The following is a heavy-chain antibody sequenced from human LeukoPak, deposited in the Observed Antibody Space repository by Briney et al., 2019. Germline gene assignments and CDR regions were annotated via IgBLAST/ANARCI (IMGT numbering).Heavy chain of an antibody. J-gene: IGHJ5*02. V-gene: IGHV4-34*01. CDR1: GGSFSGYY. D-gene: IGHD1-1*01. Sequence: PSETLSLTCAVYGGSFSGYYWSWIRQPPGKGLEWIGEINHSGSTNYNPFLKSRVTISVDTSKNQFSLKLSSVTAADTAVYYCARGGVRPNNWFDPWGQGTLVTVSS. CDR3: ARGGVRPNNWFDP. CDR2: INHSGST.